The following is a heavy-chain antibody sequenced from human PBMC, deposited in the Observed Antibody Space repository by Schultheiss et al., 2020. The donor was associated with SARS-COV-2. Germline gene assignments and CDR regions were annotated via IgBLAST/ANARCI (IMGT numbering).Heavy chain of an antibody. CDR3: ARVDERYRYGYNNYYYLDV. V-gene: IGHV1-18*03. J-gene: IGHJ6*03. Sequence: ASVKVSCKASGYRFTDYWINWVRQAPGQGLEWMGWVSAYNGNTNYAQKLQGRVTITRDTSASTAYMELSSLRSEDMAVYYCARVDERYRYGYNNYYYLDVWGKGTVVTVSS. CDR2: VSAYNGNT. CDR1: GYRFTDYW. D-gene: IGHD5-18*01.